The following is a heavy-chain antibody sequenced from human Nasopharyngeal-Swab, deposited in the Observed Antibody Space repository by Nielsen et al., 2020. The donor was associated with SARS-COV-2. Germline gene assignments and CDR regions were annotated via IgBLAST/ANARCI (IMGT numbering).Heavy chain of an antibody. J-gene: IGHJ4*02. D-gene: IGHD6-19*01. CDR3: ARDLIAVAGGFDY. Sequence: GGSLRLSCAASGFTFSSYAMHCVRQAPGKGLEWVAVISYDGSNKYYADSVKGRFTISRDNSKNTLYLQMNSLRAEDTAVYYCARDLIAVAGGFDYWGQGTLVTVSS. CDR1: GFTFSSYA. V-gene: IGHV3-30-3*01. CDR2: ISYDGSNK.